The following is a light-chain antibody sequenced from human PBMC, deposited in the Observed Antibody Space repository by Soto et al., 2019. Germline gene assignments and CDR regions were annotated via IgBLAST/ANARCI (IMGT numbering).Light chain of an antibody. V-gene: IGKV4-1*01. CDR3: QQYYSSPYT. CDR1: QNILYNSNNKNF. CDR2: WAS. Sequence: DIVMTQSPDSLAVSLGERATINCKSSQNILYNSNNKNFLAWYQQKLGQPPKLLIYWASTRESGVPERFSGSGSGTDFTLTISSLQAEDVAVYYCQQYYSSPYTFGQGTKVDI. J-gene: IGKJ2*01.